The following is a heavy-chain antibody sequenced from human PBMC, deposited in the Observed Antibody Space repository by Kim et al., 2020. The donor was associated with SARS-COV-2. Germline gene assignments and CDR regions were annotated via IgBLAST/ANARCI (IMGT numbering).Heavy chain of an antibody. Sequence: SRKRRVTISVDTSKNQFALKLGAVTAADTAVYYCARWTGYGAGSYYFFDYWGQGTLVTVSS. V-gene: IGHV4-34*01. D-gene: IGHD3-10*01. CDR3: ARWTGYGAGSYYFFDY. J-gene: IGHJ4*02.